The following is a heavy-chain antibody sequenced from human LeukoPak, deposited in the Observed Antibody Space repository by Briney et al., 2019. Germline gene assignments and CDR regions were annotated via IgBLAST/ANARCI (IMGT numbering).Heavy chain of an antibody. CDR2: NHPSGST. J-gene: IGHJ4*02. V-gene: IGHV4-34*01. D-gene: IGHD2-15*01. Sequence: PSETLSLTCVVYGGSFSGYYWSWIRQPPGEGLEWIGENHPSGSTEYSPSLNSRVTISVDTSQNQFFLTLTSVTAADTAIYYCARGQDSRKTGYWGQGTLVAVSS. CDR1: GGSFSGYY. CDR3: ARGQDSRKTGY.